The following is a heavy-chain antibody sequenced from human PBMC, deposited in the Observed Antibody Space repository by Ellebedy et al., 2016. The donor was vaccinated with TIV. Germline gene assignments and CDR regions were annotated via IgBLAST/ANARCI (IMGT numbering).Heavy chain of an antibody. Sequence: GKSLKISCAASRFTLRSAWMNWVRQAPGKGVKWVASMRQDGREEYFVDAVKVPFTISKNNTKNSLYLQMNSLRAEDTAVYFCARENGYYFDYWGQGTLVIVSS. D-gene: IGHD6-25*01. CDR3: ARENGYYFDY. CDR1: RFTLRSAW. CDR2: MRQDGREE. J-gene: IGHJ4*02. V-gene: IGHV3-7*03.